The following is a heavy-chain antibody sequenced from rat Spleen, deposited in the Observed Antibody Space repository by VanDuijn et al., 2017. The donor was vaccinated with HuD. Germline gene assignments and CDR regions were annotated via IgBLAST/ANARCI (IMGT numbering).Heavy chain of an antibody. CDR3: TLGVR. Sequence: EVQLVESGGGLVQPGRSLKLSCAASGFTFSNYYMAWVRQAPTKGLEWVAYISNDGSNTYYRGSVKDRFTISRDNAKSTLYLQMDSLRSEDTATYYCTLGVRWGQGVMVTVSS. V-gene: IGHV5-27*01. D-gene: IGHD4-3*01. J-gene: IGHJ2*01. CDR2: ISNDGSNT. CDR1: GFTFSNYY.